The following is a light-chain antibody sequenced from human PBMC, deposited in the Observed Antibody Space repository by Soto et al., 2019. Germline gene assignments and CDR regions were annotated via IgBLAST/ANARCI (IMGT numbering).Light chain of an antibody. Sequence: DIQMSQSPSSLSASAGDRVTITCQASQDINNYLKWYQQKPGKAPKLLIYDASNLETIVPSRFSGSGSGTDFTFTISSLQPEDIATYYCQQYDNLLTFGGGTKVDIK. J-gene: IGKJ4*01. CDR1: QDINNY. CDR3: QQYDNLLT. V-gene: IGKV1-33*01. CDR2: DAS.